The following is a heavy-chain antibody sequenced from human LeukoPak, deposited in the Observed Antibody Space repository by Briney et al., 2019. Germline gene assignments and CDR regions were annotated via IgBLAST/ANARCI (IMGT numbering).Heavy chain of an antibody. V-gene: IGHV3-74*03. Sequence: PGGSLRLSCEGSGFTFSTYTINWVRQTPGMGPLWLSRLGADGYTTTYADSVEGRFTISRDDAQNTLYLRMFSLRADDTAVYYCAREAPCGTDCSFYQDFWGQGTLVTVSS. CDR1: GFTFSTYT. CDR2: LGADGYTT. CDR3: AREAPCGTDCSFYQDF. J-gene: IGHJ4*02. D-gene: IGHD2-21*02.